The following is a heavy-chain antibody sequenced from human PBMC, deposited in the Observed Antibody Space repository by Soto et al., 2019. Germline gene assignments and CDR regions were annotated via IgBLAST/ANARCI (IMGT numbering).Heavy chain of an antibody. V-gene: IGHV3-9*01. CDR1: GFTFDDYA. D-gene: IGHD3-10*01. Sequence: GGSLRLSCAASGFTFDDYAMHWVRQAPGKGLEWVSGISWNSGSIGYADSVKGRFTISRDNAKNSLYLQMNSLRAEDTALYYCAKDYGFGEPDFYYFDYWGQGTLVTVSS. CDR2: ISWNSGSI. J-gene: IGHJ4*02. CDR3: AKDYGFGEPDFYYFDY.